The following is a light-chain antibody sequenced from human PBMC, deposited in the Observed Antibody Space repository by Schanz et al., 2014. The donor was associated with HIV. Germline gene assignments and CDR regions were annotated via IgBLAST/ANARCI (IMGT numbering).Light chain of an antibody. CDR3: ISYAGSNTWV. J-gene: IGLJ3*02. CDR2: EVS. V-gene: IGLV2-8*01. Sequence: QSALTQPPSASGSPGQSVTISCTGTSSDVGAYDFVSWYQQHPGKAPKLMIYEVSKRPSGVPDRFSGSKSGNTASLTVSGLQAEDEADYYCISYAGSNTWVFGGGTKLTVL. CDR1: SSDVGAYDF.